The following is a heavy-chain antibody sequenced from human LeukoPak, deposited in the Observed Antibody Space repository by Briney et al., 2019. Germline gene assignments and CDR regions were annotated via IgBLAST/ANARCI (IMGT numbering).Heavy chain of an antibody. CDR3: ARVGHYYDSSGYYQPPGY. CDR2: INPNSGST. CDR1: GYTFTGYY. J-gene: IGHJ4*02. D-gene: IGHD3-22*01. Sequence: ASVKVSCKASGYTFTGYYMHWVRQAPGQGLEWMGWINPNSGSTNYAQKFQGRVTMTRDTSISTAYMELSRLRSDDTAVYYCARVGHYYDSSGYYQPPGYWGQGTLVTVSS. V-gene: IGHV1-2*02.